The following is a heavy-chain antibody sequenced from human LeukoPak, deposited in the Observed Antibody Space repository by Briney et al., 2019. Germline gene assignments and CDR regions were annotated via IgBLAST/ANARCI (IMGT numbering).Heavy chain of an antibody. D-gene: IGHD4-17*01. Sequence: ASVKVSCKASGYTFTTYYMHWVRQAPGQGLEWMGWISAYNGNTNYAQKLQGRVTMTTDTSTSTAYMELRSLRSDDTAVYYCARDADGDYVGYYYYGMDVWGQGTTVTVSS. CDR3: ARDADGDYVGYYYYGMDV. CDR2: ISAYNGNT. J-gene: IGHJ6*02. CDR1: GYTFTTYY. V-gene: IGHV1-18*04.